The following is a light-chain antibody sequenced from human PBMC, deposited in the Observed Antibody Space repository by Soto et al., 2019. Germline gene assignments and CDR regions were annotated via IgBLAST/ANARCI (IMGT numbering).Light chain of an antibody. Sequence: EILLTQSPATLSLSPGERATLSGRSSQSVSSYLALYQQKPGQAPRLLIYDSSNRATGIPARFSGSGSGTDFTLTISSLEPEYFAVYYFQQRSNWCTFGGGTKVEIK. CDR1: QSVSSY. CDR3: QQRSNWCT. CDR2: DSS. V-gene: IGKV3-11*01. J-gene: IGKJ4*01.